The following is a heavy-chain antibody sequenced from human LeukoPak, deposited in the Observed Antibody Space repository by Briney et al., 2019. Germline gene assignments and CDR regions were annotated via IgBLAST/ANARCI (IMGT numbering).Heavy chain of an antibody. V-gene: IGHV1-69*13. Sequence: SVKVSCKASGGTFSSSTISWVRQAPGQGLEWMGGITPIFGTPNYAQKFQGTVTITAVESMSTAYMELSSLRSEDTAVYYCARGWLAETTVVTPYNYWGQGTLVTVSS. CDR3: ARGWLAETTVVTPYNY. D-gene: IGHD2-21*02. CDR1: GGTFSSST. J-gene: IGHJ4*02. CDR2: ITPIFGTP.